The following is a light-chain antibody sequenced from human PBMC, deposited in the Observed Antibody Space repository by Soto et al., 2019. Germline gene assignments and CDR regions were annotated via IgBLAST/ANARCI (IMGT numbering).Light chain of an antibody. CDR2: DVY. J-gene: IGLJ2*01. V-gene: IGLV2-14*01. Sequence: QSALTQPASVSGSPGQSITISCTGTSSDVGGYNYVSWYQQHPGKAPKLLIFDVYNRPSGVSNRFSGSKAGNTASLTVSGLQAEDEADYYCSSYTSNYMVVFGGGTKVTVL. CDR3: SSYTSNYMVV. CDR1: SSDVGGYNY.